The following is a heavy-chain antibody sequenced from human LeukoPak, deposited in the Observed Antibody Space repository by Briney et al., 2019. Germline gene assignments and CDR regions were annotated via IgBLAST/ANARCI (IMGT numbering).Heavy chain of an antibody. CDR1: GFTFSTYA. CDR2: ISSNGGST. Sequence: GGSLRLSCAASGFTFSTYAMHWVRQAPGKGLEYVSAISSNGGSTYYATSVEGRFTISRDNSRNTLYLQMNSLKAEDTAVYYCAKDLDPFRGNNIDYWGQGTLVTVSS. J-gene: IGHJ4*02. CDR3: AKDLDPFRGNNIDY. V-gene: IGHV3-64*04. D-gene: IGHD5-18*01.